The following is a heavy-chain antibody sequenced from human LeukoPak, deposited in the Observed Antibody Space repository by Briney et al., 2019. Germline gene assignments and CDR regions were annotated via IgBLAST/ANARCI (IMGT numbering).Heavy chain of an antibody. Sequence: SETLPLTCTVSGGSISTYYWSWIRQPPGKGLEWIGYIYYSGSTNYNPSLKSRVTISEDTSKNQFSLKLSSVTAADTAVYYCARHDSGSYPLDYWGQGVLVTVSS. D-gene: IGHD1-26*01. CDR1: GGSISTYY. V-gene: IGHV4-59*08. J-gene: IGHJ4*02. CDR3: ARHDSGSYPLDY. CDR2: IYYSGST.